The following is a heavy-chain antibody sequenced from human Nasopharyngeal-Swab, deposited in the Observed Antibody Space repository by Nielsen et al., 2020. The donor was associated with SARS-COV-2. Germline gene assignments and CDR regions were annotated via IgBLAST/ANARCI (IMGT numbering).Heavy chain of an antibody. V-gene: IGHV1-69*13. CDR2: IIPIFGTA. Sequence: SVKVSCKASGGTFSSYAISWVRQAPGQGLEWMGGIIPIFGTANYAQKFQGRVTITADESTSTAYTELSSLRSEDTAVYYCARDAKAAADYFDYWGQGTLVTVSS. J-gene: IGHJ4*02. D-gene: IGHD6-13*01. CDR3: ARDAKAAADYFDY. CDR1: GGTFSSYA.